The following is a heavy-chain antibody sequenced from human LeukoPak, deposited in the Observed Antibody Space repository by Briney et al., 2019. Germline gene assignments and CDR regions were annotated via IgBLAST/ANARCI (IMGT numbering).Heavy chain of an antibody. CDR1: GFTFSTYA. J-gene: IGHJ4*02. CDR3: AKATGTLTN. D-gene: IGHD1-1*01. Sequence: GGSLRLSCAASGFTFSTYAMSWVRQAPGKGLEWVSTISNSDAKTYYADSVKGRFTISRDNSKNTLYLQMNSLTAEDTAIFYCAKATGTLTNWGQGILVTVSS. V-gene: IGHV3-23*01. CDR2: ISNSDAKT.